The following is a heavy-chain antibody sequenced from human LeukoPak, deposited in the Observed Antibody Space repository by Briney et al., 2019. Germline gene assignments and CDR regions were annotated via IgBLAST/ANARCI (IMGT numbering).Heavy chain of an antibody. J-gene: IGHJ3*02. D-gene: IGHD1-14*01. CDR2: IYPGDSDT. CDR1: GYSFTSYW. Sequence: GESLKISCKGSGYSFTSYWTGWVRQMPGKGREWMGIIYPGDSDTRYSPSFQGQVTISADKSISTAYLQWSSLKASDTAMYYCARRSNLHAFDIWGQGTMVTVSS. CDR3: ARRSNLHAFDI. V-gene: IGHV5-51*01.